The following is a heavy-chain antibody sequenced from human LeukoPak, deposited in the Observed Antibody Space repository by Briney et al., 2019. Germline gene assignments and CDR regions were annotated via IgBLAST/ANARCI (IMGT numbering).Heavy chain of an antibody. D-gene: IGHD6-19*01. Sequence: GGSLRLSCAAFGFTFSSYWMHWVRQAPGKGLVWVSRINSDGSSTTYADSVKGRFTISRDDAKNTLYLQMNSLRAEDTAVYYCARVGSSAWYSNWGQGTLVTVSS. V-gene: IGHV3-74*01. CDR2: INSDGSST. CDR1: GFTFSSYW. J-gene: IGHJ4*02. CDR3: ARVGSSAWYSN.